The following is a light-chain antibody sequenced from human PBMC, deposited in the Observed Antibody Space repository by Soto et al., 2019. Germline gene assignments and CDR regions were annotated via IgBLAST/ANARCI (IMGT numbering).Light chain of an antibody. Sequence: DIQMTQSPSTLSASVGDRVTITCRASQSISSWLAWYQQKPGKAPKLLIYKASSLDSGVPSRFRGSGSGTEFTLTISSLQPDDFAPYYCQQYNSYLFTFGPGTKVDIK. V-gene: IGKV1-5*03. CDR2: KAS. CDR3: QQYNSYLFT. CDR1: QSISSW. J-gene: IGKJ3*01.